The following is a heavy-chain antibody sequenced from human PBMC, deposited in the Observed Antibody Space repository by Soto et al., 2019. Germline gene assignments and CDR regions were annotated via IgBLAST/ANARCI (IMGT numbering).Heavy chain of an antibody. D-gene: IGHD3-22*01. J-gene: IGHJ2*01. CDR1: GFTFSSYA. CDR3: AKIQDSSGYYRRDWYFDL. Sequence: EVQLLESGGGLVQPGGSLRLSCAASGFTFSSYAMSWVRQAPGKGLEWVSAISGSGGSTYYADSVKGRFTISRDNSKNTLYLQMNSLRAEDTAVYYCAKIQDSSGYYRRDWYFDLWGRGTLVTVSS. V-gene: IGHV3-23*01. CDR2: ISGSGGST.